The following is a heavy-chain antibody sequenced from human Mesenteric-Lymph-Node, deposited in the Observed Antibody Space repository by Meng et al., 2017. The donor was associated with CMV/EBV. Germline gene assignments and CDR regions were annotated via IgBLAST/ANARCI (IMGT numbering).Heavy chain of an antibody. CDR2: IEQDGSEK. D-gene: IGHD5-18*01. V-gene: IGHV3-7*01. CDR3: AREGADTAMATTLDYYYYGMDV. Sequence: GGSLRLSCAASGFIFSSYWMTWVRQGPGKGLEWVAYIEQDGSEKYVDSVKGRFTISRDNATSSLYLQMNSLRGDDTAVYYCAREGADTAMATTLDYYYYGMDVWGQGTTVTVSS. CDR1: GFIFSSYW. J-gene: IGHJ6*02.